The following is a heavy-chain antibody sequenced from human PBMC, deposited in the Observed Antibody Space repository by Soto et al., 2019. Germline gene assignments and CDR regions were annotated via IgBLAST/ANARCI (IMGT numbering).Heavy chain of an antibody. CDR2: IYYSGST. CDR3: ARLHGYCISSSCHGHYAIDV. Sequence: QLQLQESGPGLVKPSETLSLTCTVSSAPVSSSTYTWGWIRQPPGKGLEWIGSIYYSGSTYYNPSLNSRVTGSVDTYNNQFSLKVTSVTAADTAVYYCARLHGYCISSSCHGHYAIDVWGQGTTVTVSS. D-gene: IGHD2-2*01. J-gene: IGHJ6*02. CDR1: SAPVSSSTYT. V-gene: IGHV4-39*01.